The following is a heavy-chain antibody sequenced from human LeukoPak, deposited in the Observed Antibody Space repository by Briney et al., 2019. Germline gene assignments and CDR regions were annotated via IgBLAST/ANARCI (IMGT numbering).Heavy chain of an antibody. CDR1: GFTFSSYG. J-gene: IGHJ4*02. V-gene: IGHV3-30*02. CDR2: IRYDGSNK. D-gene: IGHD5-18*01. CDR3: AKELIIVDTAMALFDY. Sequence: GGSLRLSCAASGFTFSSYGMHWVRQAPGKGLEWVAFIRYDGSNKYYADSVKGRFTISRDNSKNTLYLQMNSLRAEDTAVYYCAKELIIVDTAMALFDYWGQGTLVTVSS.